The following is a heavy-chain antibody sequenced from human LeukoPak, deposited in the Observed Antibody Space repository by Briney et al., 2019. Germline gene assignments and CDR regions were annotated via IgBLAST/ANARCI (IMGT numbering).Heavy chain of an antibody. CDR1: GFTFSSYA. V-gene: IGHV3-53*04. D-gene: IGHD1-14*01. J-gene: IGHJ5*02. Sequence: GGSLRLSSAVSGFTFSSYAMRWVRQAPRKAMARVSVIYSGGSTYHGDSMKGQFTISRQNTKNTLYLQMNSPRAEHTAVYYRARAYKSSTYNWFDPWGQGTLVTVSS. CDR2: IYSGGST. CDR3: ARAYKSSTYNWFDP.